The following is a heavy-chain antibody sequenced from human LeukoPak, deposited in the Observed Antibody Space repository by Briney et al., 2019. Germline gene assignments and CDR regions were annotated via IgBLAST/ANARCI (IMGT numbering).Heavy chain of an antibody. D-gene: IGHD1-20*01. V-gene: IGHV6-1*01. Sequence: SQTLSLTCAISGDSVSTASNAWYWIRQSPSRGLEWLGRTYYNSKWYTDYAVSVSGRTTINPDTSRNQLSLQLSFVTPEDTVVYYCVRFNWRRKAFDVWGQGTMVTVSS. J-gene: IGHJ3*01. CDR3: VRFNWRRKAFDV. CDR2: TYYNSKWYT. CDR1: GDSVSTASNA.